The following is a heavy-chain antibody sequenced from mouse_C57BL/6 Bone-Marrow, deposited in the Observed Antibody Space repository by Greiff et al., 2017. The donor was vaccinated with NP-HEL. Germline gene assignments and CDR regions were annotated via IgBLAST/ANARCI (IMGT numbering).Heavy chain of an antibody. Sequence: QVQLQQSGAELVRPGSSVKLSCKASGYTFTSYWMHWVKQRPIQGLEWIGNIDPSDSETHYNQKFKDKATLTVDKSSSTAYMQLSSLTSEDSAVYYCARGDDGYFWFAYWGQGTLVTVSA. D-gene: IGHD2-3*01. CDR3: ARGDDGYFWFAY. CDR1: GYTFTSYW. CDR2: IDPSDSET. V-gene: IGHV1-52*01. J-gene: IGHJ3*01.